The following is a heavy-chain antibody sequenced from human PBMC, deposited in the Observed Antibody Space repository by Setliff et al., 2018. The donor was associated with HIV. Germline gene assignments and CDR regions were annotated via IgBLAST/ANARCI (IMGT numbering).Heavy chain of an antibody. V-gene: IGHV1-18*01. J-gene: IGHJ4*02. CDR2: ISTYNGNT. D-gene: IGHD6-19*01. CDR1: GYTFTSYG. CDR3: ARKYTGGPLDY. Sequence: VKVSCKASGYTFTSYGITWVRQAPGQGLEWMGWISTYNGNTHYAQKLQGRVTMTTDTSTSTAYMELRSPRSDDTAMYYCARKYTGGPLDYWGQGTLVTVSS.